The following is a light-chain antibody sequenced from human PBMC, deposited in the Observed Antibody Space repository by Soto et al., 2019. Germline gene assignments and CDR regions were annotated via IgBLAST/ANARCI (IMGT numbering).Light chain of an antibody. CDR3: GTWDSSLSAHYA. Sequence: SSSNIGNNYVSWYQQLPGTAPKLLIYENNKRPSGIPDRFSGPKSGTSATLGITGLQTGDEADYYCGTWDSSLSAHYAFGTVTKVTVL. J-gene: IGLJ1*01. V-gene: IGLV1-51*02. CDR1: SSNIGNNY. CDR2: ENN.